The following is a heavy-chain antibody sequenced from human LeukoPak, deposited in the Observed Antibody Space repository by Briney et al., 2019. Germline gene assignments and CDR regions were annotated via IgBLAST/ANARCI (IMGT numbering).Heavy chain of an antibody. Sequence: SETLSLTCTVSGGSISSYYWSWIRQPPGKGLEWIGYIYYSGSTNYNPSLKSRVTISVDMSKNQFSLKLSSVTAADTAVYYCASHGDSYYYGMDVWGQGTTVTVSS. CDR2: IYYSGST. CDR1: GGSISSYY. J-gene: IGHJ6*02. D-gene: IGHD4-17*01. V-gene: IGHV4-59*01. CDR3: ASHGDSYYYGMDV.